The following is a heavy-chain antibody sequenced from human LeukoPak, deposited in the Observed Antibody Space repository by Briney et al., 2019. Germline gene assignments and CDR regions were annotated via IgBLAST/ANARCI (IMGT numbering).Heavy chain of an antibody. V-gene: IGHV3-30*03. Sequence: QTGGSLRLSCAASGFTFSSYGMHWVRQTPGKGLEWVAVISYDGSNKYYADSVKGRFTISRDNSKNTLYLQMNSLRAEDTAVYYCASQYCSSTSCASFDYWGQGTLVTVSS. CDR2: ISYDGSNK. J-gene: IGHJ4*02. D-gene: IGHD2-2*01. CDR1: GFTFSSYG. CDR3: ASQYCSSTSCASFDY.